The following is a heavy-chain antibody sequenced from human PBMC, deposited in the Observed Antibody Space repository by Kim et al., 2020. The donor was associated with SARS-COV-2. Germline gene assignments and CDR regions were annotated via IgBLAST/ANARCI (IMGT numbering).Heavy chain of an antibody. V-gene: IGHV4-39*01. D-gene: IGHD5-18*01. CDR2: IYYSGST. J-gene: IGHJ5*02. CDR1: GGSISSSSYY. CDR3: ARHRDDTAMVKNNWFDP. Sequence: SETLSLTCTVSGGSISSSSYYWGWIRQPPGKGLEWIGSIYYSGSTYYNPSLKSRVTISVDTSKNQFSLKLSSVTAADTAVYYCARHRDDTAMVKNNWFDPWGQGTLVTVSS.